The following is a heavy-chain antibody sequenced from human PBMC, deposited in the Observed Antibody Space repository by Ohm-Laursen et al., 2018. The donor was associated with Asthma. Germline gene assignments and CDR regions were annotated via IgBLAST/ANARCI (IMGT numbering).Heavy chain of an antibody. CDR2: IYYSGST. V-gene: IGHV4-31*03. Sequence: SETLSLTCTVSGGSISSGGYYWSWIRQHPGKGLEWIGYIYYSGSTYYNPSLKSRVTISVDTSKNQFSLKLSSVTAADTAVYYCARVTLGATLDYWGQGTLVTVSS. J-gene: IGHJ4*02. CDR1: GGSISSGGYY. D-gene: IGHD1-26*01. CDR3: ARVTLGATLDY.